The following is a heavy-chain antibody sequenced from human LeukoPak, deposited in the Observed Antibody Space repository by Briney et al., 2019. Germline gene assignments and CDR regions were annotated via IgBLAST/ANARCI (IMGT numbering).Heavy chain of an antibody. CDR2: IRSKSYGGTI. Sequence: GGSLRLSCTASGFTFGDYAMAWVRQAPGKGLEWVGFIRSKSYGGTIEYAASVKGRFTISRDDSKSIAYLQMNSLKTEDTAVYYCSRGPYCSSGSCYPDPDAFDIWGQGTVVTFSS. CDR3: SRGPYCSSGSCYPDPDAFDI. CDR1: GFTFGDYA. J-gene: IGHJ3*02. V-gene: IGHV3-49*04. D-gene: IGHD2-15*01.